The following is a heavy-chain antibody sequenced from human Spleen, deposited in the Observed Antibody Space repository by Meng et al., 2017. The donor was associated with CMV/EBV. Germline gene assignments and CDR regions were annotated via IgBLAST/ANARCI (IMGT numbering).Heavy chain of an antibody. CDR3: AREGQTDVGAATGWLDP. CDR1: GGSISNYY. Sequence: SGTLSLTCTVSGGSISNYYWSWIRQPPGKGLEWIGEINHSGSTIYNPSLKSQATISVDTSKNQFSLKLSSVTAADTAVYYCAREGQTDVGAATGWLDPWGQGTLVTVSS. D-gene: IGHD6-13*01. V-gene: IGHV4-34*01. J-gene: IGHJ5*02. CDR2: INHSGST.